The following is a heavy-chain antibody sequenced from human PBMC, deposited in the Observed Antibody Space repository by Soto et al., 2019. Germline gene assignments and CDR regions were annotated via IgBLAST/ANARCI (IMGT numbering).Heavy chain of an antibody. CDR3: ARVGCSSTSCYRYWFDP. J-gene: IGHJ5*02. D-gene: IGHD2-2*01. CDR1: GGTFSSYA. V-gene: IGHV1-69*13. Sequence: SVKVSCKASGGTFSSYAISWVRQAPGQGFEWMGGIIPIFGTANYAQKFQGRVTITADESTSTAYMELSSLRSEDTAVYYCARVGCSSTSCYRYWFDPWGQGTLVTVSS. CDR2: IIPIFGTA.